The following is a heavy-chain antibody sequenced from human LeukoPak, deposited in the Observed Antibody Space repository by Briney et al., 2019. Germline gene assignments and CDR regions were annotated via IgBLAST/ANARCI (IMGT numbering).Heavy chain of an antibody. J-gene: IGHJ6*02. V-gene: IGHV3-23*01. CDR3: TXXXXXSSCRXXXX. CDR1: GFTFSSYA. CDR2: ISESGANT. Sequence: GGSLRLSCAASGFTFSSYAMSWVRQAPGKGLEWVSTISESGANTHYAASVKGRFTISRDDSKNTLYVQMKSLRVEDTAIYYCTXXXXXSSCRXXXXWGQXXXXTV. D-gene: IGHD2-15*01.